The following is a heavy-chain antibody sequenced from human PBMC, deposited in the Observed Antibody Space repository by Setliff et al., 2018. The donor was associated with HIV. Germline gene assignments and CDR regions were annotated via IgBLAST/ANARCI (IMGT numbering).Heavy chain of an antibody. CDR3: ATGRLYYYMDY. CDR1: GDSISRGGYY. V-gene: IGHV4-31*03. CDR2: ISYSGST. D-gene: IGHD1-1*01. J-gene: IGHJ4*02. Sequence: SETLSLTCTVSGDSISRGGYYWSWIRQHPGGGLDWIGYISYSGSTFYDPSLKSRVTISLDTSYNQFSLKVKSVTAADTAVYYCATGRLYYYMDYWGQGTLVTVSS.